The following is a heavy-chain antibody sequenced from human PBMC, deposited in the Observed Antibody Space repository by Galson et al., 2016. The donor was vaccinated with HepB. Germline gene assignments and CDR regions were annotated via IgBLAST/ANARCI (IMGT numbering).Heavy chain of an antibody. V-gene: IGHV3-74*01. D-gene: IGHD3-16*01. CDR2: INSDGSST. Sequence: SLRLSCAASGFIFSSYWMHWVRQGPEKGLVWVSRINSDGSSTNYADSVKGRFTISKDNSKNTLYLQINSLRGEDTAVYYCARPRGTSYYYYGMDVWGRGTTVSVSS. CDR1: GFIFSSYW. CDR3: ARPRGTSYYYYGMDV. J-gene: IGHJ6*02.